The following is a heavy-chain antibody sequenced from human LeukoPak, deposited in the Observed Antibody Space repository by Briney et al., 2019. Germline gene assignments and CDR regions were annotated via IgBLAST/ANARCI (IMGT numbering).Heavy chain of an antibody. D-gene: IGHD2-21*02. CDR3: ARGPHVVVVTAIDY. CDR1: GFSFSDYG. J-gene: IGHJ4*02. CDR2: TWYDGSNK. Sequence: GGSLRHSCEVSGFSFSDYGMHWVRQAPGKGLEWVAVTWYDGSNKYYADSVKGRFTISRDNSKNTVYLQTSGLTVEDTAVYYCARGPHVVVVTAIDYWGQGTLVTVSS. V-gene: IGHV3-33*01.